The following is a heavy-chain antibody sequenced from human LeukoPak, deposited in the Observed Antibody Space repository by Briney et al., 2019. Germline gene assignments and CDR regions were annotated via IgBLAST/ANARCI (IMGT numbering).Heavy chain of an antibody. CDR2: ISYDGSNK. D-gene: IGHD3-10*01. Sequence: PGGSLRLSCAASGFTFSSYGMHWVRQAPGKGLEWVAVISYDGSNKYYADSVKGRFTISRDNSKNTLYLQMNSLRAEDTAVYYCAKERDTVVRVFDYWGQGTLVTVSS. CDR1: GFTFSSYG. J-gene: IGHJ4*02. V-gene: IGHV3-30*18. CDR3: AKERDTVVRVFDY.